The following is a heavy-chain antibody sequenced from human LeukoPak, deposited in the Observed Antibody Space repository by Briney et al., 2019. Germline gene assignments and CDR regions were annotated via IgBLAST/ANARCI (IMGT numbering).Heavy chain of an antibody. D-gene: IGHD2-2*01. CDR2: LHHSGTT. V-gene: IGHV4-38-2*01. CDR3: ARVPGAYFFDY. CDR1: GYTSGYQ. J-gene: IGHJ4*02. Sequence: PSETLSLTCAVSGYTSGYQWGWLRQPPGKGLEGIGSLHHSGTTYYNPSLKSRVTMSVDTSKKQFSLNLSSVTAADTAMYYCARVPGAYFFDYWGQGILVTVSS.